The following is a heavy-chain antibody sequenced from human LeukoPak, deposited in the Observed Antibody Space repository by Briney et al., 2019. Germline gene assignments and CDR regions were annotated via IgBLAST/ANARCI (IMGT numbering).Heavy chain of an antibody. J-gene: IGHJ6*02. CDR3: ARVRAHPKYCSGGSCYYAYYYYGMNV. D-gene: IGHD2-15*01. CDR2: INPNSGGT. Sequence: ASVKVSCKASGYTFTGYYMHWVRQAPGQGLEWMGWINPNSGGTNYAQKFQGRVTMTRDTSISTAYMELSRLRSDDTAVYYCARVRAHPKYCSGGSCYYAYYYYGMNVWGQGTTVTVSS. CDR1: GYTFTGYY. V-gene: IGHV1-2*02.